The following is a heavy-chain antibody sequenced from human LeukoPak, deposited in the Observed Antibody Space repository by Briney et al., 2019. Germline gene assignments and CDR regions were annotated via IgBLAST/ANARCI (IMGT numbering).Heavy chain of an antibody. J-gene: IGHJ4*02. CDR1: GFTFSSYG. D-gene: IGHD6-19*01. CDR3: AKGYSSGWYVIDY. CDR2: ISYDGSNK. Sequence: GGSLRLSCAASGFTFSSYGMHWVRQAPGKGLEWVAVISYDGSNKYYADSVKGQFTISRDNSKNTLYLQMNSLRAEDTAVYYCAKGYSSGWYVIDYWGQGTLVTVSS. V-gene: IGHV3-30*18.